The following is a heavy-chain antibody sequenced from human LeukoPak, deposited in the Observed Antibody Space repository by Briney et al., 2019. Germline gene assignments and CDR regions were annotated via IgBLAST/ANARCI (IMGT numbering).Heavy chain of an antibody. Sequence: SETLSLTRTVSGGSISSYYWSWIRQPAGKGLEWIGRIYTSGSTNYNPSLKSRVTISVDKSKNQFSLKLSSVTAADTAVYYCARAGCSSTSCPYWYFDLWGRGTLVTVSS. D-gene: IGHD2-2*01. J-gene: IGHJ2*01. CDR3: ARAGCSSTSCPYWYFDL. V-gene: IGHV4-4*07. CDR2: IYTSGST. CDR1: GGSISSYY.